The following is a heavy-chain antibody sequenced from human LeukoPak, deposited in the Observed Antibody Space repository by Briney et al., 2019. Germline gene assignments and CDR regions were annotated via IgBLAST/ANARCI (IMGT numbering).Heavy chain of an antibody. J-gene: IGHJ4*02. V-gene: IGHV4-34*01. D-gene: IGHD2-2*02. CDR2: INHSGST. Sequence: SETLSLTCAVYGGSFSGYYWSWIRQPPGKGLEWIGEINHSGSTNYNPSRKSRVTISVDTSKNQFSLKLSSVTAADTAVYYCARGASGDCSSTSCYSRNFDYWGQGTLVTVSS. CDR1: GGSFSGYY. CDR3: ARGASGDCSSTSCYSRNFDY.